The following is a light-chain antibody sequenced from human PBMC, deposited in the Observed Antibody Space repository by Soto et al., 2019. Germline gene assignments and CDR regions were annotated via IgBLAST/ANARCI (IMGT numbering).Light chain of an antibody. V-gene: IGKV3-20*01. Sequence: EIVLTQSPGTLSLSPGERATLSCRASQSVSSSYLVWYQQKPGQAPRLLIYGASSRATAIPDRFSGSGSGTDFTLTISRLEPEDFAVYYCQQYGSSPYTFGQGTKVEIK. J-gene: IGKJ2*01. CDR1: QSVSSSY. CDR3: QQYGSSPYT. CDR2: GAS.